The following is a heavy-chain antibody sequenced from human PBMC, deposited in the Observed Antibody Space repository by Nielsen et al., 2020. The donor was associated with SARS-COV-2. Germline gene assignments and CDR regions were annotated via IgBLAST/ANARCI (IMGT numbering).Heavy chain of an antibody. CDR2: ILPIFGTA. Sequence: SVKVSCKASGGTFSSYAISWVRHAPGQGLEWMGGILPIFGTANYAQKFQGRVTITADESTSTAYMELSSLRSEDTAVYYCATDRAYSSSWSDAFDIWGQGTMVTVSS. V-gene: IGHV1-69*13. CDR1: GGTFSSYA. D-gene: IGHD6-13*01. J-gene: IGHJ3*02. CDR3: ATDRAYSSSWSDAFDI.